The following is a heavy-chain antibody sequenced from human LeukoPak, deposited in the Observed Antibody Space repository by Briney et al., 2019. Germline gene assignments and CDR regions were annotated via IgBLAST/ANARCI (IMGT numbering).Heavy chain of an antibody. D-gene: IGHD1-26*01. J-gene: IGHJ4*02. CDR2: ISGSGGST. CDR1: GFTFSSYA. CDR3: AKGQWELLTLDY. Sequence: PGGSLRLSCAASGFTFSSYAMSWVRQAPGKGLEWVSAISGSGGSTYYADSVKGRFTISRGNSKNTLYLQMNSLRAEDTAVYYCAKGQWELLTLDYWGQGTLVTVSS. V-gene: IGHV3-23*01.